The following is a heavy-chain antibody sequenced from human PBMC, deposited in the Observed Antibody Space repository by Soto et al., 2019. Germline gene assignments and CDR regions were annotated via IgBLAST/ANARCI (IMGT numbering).Heavy chain of an antibody. CDR1: GYTFTSYG. D-gene: IGHD2-21*02. Sequence: QVPLVQSGTEVKRPGASVKVSCKASGYTFTSYGIVWLRRAPGQGPEWMGWISAYDGNTDYIEKLQGRVTMTTDTSTTTAYMELRSLRSDDTAVYYCARYCGGDCYTDWGQGTLVTVSS. CDR3: ARYCGGDCYTD. CDR2: ISAYDGNT. V-gene: IGHV1-18*01. J-gene: IGHJ4*02.